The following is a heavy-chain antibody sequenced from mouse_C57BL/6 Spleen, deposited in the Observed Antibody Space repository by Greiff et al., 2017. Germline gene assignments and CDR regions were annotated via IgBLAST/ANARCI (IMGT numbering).Heavy chain of an antibody. Sequence: QVQLKQPGAELVKPGASVTVSCKASGYTFTSYWMHWVKQRPGQGLEWIGRIHPSDSDTNYNQKFKGKATLTVDKSSSTAYMQLSSLTSEDSAVYYCARDYDRGDAMDDWGQGTSVTVSS. J-gene: IGHJ4*01. CDR3: ARDYDRGDAMDD. V-gene: IGHV1-74*01. CDR2: IHPSDSDT. CDR1: GYTFTSYW. D-gene: IGHD2-4*01.